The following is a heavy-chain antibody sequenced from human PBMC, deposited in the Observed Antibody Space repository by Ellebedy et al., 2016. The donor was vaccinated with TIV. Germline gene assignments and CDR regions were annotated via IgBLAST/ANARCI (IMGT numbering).Heavy chain of an antibody. D-gene: IGHD2-15*01. J-gene: IGHJ4*02. CDR3: ASPKDVVAATLTFDY. CDR1: GGSISSSSYY. Sequence: SETLSLXXTVSGGSISSSSYYWGWIRQPPGKGLEWIGSIYYSGSTYYNPSLKSRVTISVDTSKNQFSLKLSSVTAADTAVYYCASPKDVVAATLTFDYWGQGTLVTVSS. V-gene: IGHV4-39*01. CDR2: IYYSGST.